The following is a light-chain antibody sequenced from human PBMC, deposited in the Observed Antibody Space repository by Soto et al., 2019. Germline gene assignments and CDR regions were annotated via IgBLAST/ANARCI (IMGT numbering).Light chain of an antibody. CDR3: SSYTSDSSYV. CDR1: SSDVGGHKY. Sequence: QSVLTQPPSASGSLGSSVTISCTGTSSDVGGHKYVSWYQHHPGKAPKLILFEVSQRPSGVPHRFSGSKSGNTASLTVSGLQAEDEADYYCSSYTSDSSYVFGSGTKVTVL. CDR2: EVS. V-gene: IGLV2-8*01. J-gene: IGLJ1*01.